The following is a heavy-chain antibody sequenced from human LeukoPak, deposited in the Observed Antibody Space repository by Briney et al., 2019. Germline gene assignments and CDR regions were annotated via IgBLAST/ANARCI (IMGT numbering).Heavy chain of an antibody. D-gene: IGHD2-21*02. CDR2: IYYSGST. CDR1: GGSISISSYY. Sequence: SETLSLTCTVSGGSISISSYYWGWIRQPPGKGLEWIGSIYYSGSTYYNPSLKSRVTISVDTSKNQFSLKLSSVTAADTAVYYCASHDCSGDCYSSSPDAFNIWGQGTMVTVSS. V-gene: IGHV4-39*01. J-gene: IGHJ3*02. CDR3: ASHDCSGDCYSSSPDAFNI.